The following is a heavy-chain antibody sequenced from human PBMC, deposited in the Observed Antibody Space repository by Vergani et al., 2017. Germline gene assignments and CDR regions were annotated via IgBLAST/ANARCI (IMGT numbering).Heavy chain of an antibody. D-gene: IGHD6-19*01. V-gene: IGHV1-18*01. Sequence: QVQLVQSGAEVKKPGSSVKVSCKASGGTFSSYGISWVRQAPGQGLEWMGWISAYNGDTNYAQKLHGRVTMTTDASTSTAYMELRSLRSDDTAVYYCARARAGRQWLAASGFDSWGQGTLVTVSS. CDR1: GGTFSSYG. CDR3: ARARAGRQWLAASGFDS. CDR2: ISAYNGDT. J-gene: IGHJ4*02.